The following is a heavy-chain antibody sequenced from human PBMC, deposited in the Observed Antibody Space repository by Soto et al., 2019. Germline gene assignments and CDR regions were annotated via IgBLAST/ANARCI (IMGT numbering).Heavy chain of an antibody. Sequence: LSLTCTVSGGSFSSSTHYWGWIRQPPGKGLEWLGTVFFTGSTFYHPSIKTRISISVYTYKNQFSMTLSSVTAADTAVCYCASRGYNRNLDCFDSWGKGTMVTVS. V-gene: IGHV4-39*01. CDR3: ASRGYNRNLDCFDS. CDR1: GGSFSSSTHY. D-gene: IGHD1-7*01. CDR2: VFFTGST. J-gene: IGHJ5*01.